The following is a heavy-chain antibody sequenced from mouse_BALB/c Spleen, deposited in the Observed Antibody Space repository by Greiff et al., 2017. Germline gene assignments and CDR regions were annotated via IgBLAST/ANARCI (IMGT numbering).Heavy chain of an antibody. V-gene: IGHV14-3*02. CDR3: LYYYGSGDY. CDR2: IDPANGNT. J-gene: IGHJ2*01. CDR1: GFNIKDTY. Sequence: EVQLQQSGAELVKPGASVKLSCTASGFNIKDTYMHWVKQRPEQGLEWIGRIDPANGNTKYDPKFQGKATITADTSSNTAYLQLSSLTSEDTAVYYWLYYYGSGDYWGQGTTLTVSS. D-gene: IGHD1-1*01.